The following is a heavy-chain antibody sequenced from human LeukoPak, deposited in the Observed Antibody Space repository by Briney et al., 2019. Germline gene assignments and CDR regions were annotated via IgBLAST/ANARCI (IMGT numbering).Heavy chain of an antibody. CDR3: ARENGHSYGDAFDI. D-gene: IGHD5-18*01. CDR2: IYSGDST. CDR1: GFTVSSNY. Sequence: PGGSLRLSCAASGFTVSSNYMSWVRRAPGKGLEWVSVIYSGDSTYYADSVKGRFTISRDNSKNTLYLQMNSLRAEDTAVYYCARENGHSYGDAFDIWGQGTMVTVSS. V-gene: IGHV3-53*01. J-gene: IGHJ3*02.